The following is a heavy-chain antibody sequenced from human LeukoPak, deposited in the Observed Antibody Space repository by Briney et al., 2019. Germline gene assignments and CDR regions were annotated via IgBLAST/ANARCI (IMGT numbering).Heavy chain of an antibody. Sequence: ASVKVSCKASGYTFTSYGISWVRQAPGQGLEWMGWISAYNGNTNYAQKLQGRDTMTTDTSTSTAYMELRSLRSDDTAVYYCAREDCSSTSCQFDYWGQGTLVTVSS. V-gene: IGHV1-18*01. CDR1: GYTFTSYG. D-gene: IGHD2-2*01. J-gene: IGHJ4*02. CDR3: AREDCSSTSCQFDY. CDR2: ISAYNGNT.